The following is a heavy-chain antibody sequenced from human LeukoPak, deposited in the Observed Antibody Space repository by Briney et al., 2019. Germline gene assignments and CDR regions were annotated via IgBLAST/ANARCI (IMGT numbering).Heavy chain of an antibody. CDR1: GFTFSSYG. CDR3: AKAAGGSGSYYTPLGY. J-gene: IGHJ4*02. V-gene: IGHV3-30*02. Sequence: GGSLRLSCAASGFTFSSYGMHWVRQAPGKGLEWVAFIRYDGSHKYYADSVKGRFTISRDNSKNTLYLQMNSLRAEDTAVYYCAKAAGGSGSYYTPLGYWGQGTLVTVSS. CDR2: IRYDGSHK. D-gene: IGHD3-10*01.